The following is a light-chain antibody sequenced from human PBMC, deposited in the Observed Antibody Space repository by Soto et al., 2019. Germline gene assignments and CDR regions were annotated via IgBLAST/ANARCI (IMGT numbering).Light chain of an antibody. CDR2: EVS. J-gene: IGLJ1*01. Sequence: QSALTQPASVSGSPGQSITISCTGTSSDVGGYNYVSWYQQHPGTAPKLMIYEVSNRPSGVSNRFSGSKSDNTASLTISGPQAEDEADYYCSSYTGSSTIFGTGTKVTVL. CDR1: SSDVGGYNY. V-gene: IGLV2-14*01. CDR3: SSYTGSSTI.